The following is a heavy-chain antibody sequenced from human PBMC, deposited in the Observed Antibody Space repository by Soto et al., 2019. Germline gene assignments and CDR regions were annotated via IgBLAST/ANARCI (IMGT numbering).Heavy chain of an antibody. D-gene: IGHD6-19*01. CDR2: IWYDGSNK. V-gene: IGHV3-33*01. J-gene: IGHJ6*02. CDR1: GFTFSSYG. Sequence: GGSLRLSCAASGFTFSSYGMHWVRQAPGKGLEWVAVIWYDGSNKYYADSVKGRFTISRDNSKNTLYLQMNSLRAEDTAVYYCARDLGLGYSSGWPLPYGMDVWGQGTTVTVSS. CDR3: ARDLGLGYSSGWPLPYGMDV.